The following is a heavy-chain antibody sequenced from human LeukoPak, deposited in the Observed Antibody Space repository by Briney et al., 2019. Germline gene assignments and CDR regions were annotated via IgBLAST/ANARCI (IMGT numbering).Heavy chain of an antibody. D-gene: IGHD2-8*01. V-gene: IGHV3-73*01. Sequence: PGGSLRLSCATSGFTFSGSAMHWVRQASGKGLEWVGRIRRKANSYATAYAASVKGRFTISRDDSKNTAYLQMNSLKTEDTAVYYCASPFCSNGVCYPGYWGQGTLVTVSS. CDR2: IRRKANSYAT. CDR1: GFTFSGSA. CDR3: ASPFCSNGVCYPGY. J-gene: IGHJ4*02.